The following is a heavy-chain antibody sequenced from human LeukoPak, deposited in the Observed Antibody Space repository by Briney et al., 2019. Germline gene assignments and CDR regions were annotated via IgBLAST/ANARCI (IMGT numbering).Heavy chain of an antibody. CDR1: GFTFSDYY. J-gene: IGHJ4*02. V-gene: IGHV3-11*01. CDR2: ISSSVSTK. CDR3: ARDGHAYGRGSPHY. Sequence: GGSLRLSCAPSGFTFSDYYMSWIRPAPGKGLEWVSYISSSVSTKYYADSVKGRFTISRDNAKNSYLQMNSLRAEDTAVYYCARDGHAYGRGSPHYWGQGTLVTVSS. D-gene: IGHD3-10*01.